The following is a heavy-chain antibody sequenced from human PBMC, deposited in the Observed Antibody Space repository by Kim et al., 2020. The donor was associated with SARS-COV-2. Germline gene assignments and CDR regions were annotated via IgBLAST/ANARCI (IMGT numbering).Heavy chain of an antibody. D-gene: IGHD3-22*01. V-gene: IGHV4-4*07. CDR1: GGSISSYY. CDR3: ARSFSYYYDSSGYYYYYYGMDV. CDR2: IYTSGST. Sequence: SETLSLTCTVSGGSISSYYWSWIRQPAGKGLEWIGRIYTSGSTNYNPSLKSRVTMSVDTSKNQFSLKLISVTAADTVVYYCARSFSYYYDSSGYYYYYYGMDVWGQGTTVTVSS. J-gene: IGHJ6*02.